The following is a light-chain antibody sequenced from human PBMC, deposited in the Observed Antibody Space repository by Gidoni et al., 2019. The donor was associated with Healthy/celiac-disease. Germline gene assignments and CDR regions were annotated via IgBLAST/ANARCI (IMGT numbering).Light chain of an antibody. CDR3: QQRSNWPP. J-gene: IGKJ1*01. CDR1: QSVSSY. CDR2: DAS. V-gene: IGKV3-11*01. Sequence: ESVLTQSPATLSLSPGERATLSCRASQSVSSYLAWYQQKPGQAPRLLLYDASNRATGIPARFSGSGSGTDFTLTISSLEPEDFAVYYCQQRSNWPPFGQGTKVEIQ.